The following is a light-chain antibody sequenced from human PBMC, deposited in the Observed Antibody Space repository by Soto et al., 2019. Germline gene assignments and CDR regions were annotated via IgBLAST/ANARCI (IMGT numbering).Light chain of an antibody. V-gene: IGLV2-8*01. J-gene: IGLJ1*01. CDR3: SSYSISTAYL. CDR1: SSDVGGYHY. CDR2: EVS. Sequence: QSVLTQPPSASGSPGQSVTISCTGTSSDVGGYHYVSWYQQLPGKAPKLIIYEVSKRPSGVSYRFSGSKSGNTASLTISGLQAEDEADYFCSSYSISTAYLFGTGTKV.